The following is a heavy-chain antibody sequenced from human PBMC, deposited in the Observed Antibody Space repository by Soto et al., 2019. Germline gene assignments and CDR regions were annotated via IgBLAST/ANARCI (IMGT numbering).Heavy chain of an antibody. CDR1: GYTFTSYG. J-gene: IGHJ4*02. D-gene: IGHD4-17*01. Sequence: QVQLVQSGAEVKKPGASVKVSCKASGYTFTSYGISWVRQAPGQGLEWMGWISAYNGNTNYAQKLQGRVTMNTDTPTSKTYMELGSRRSDDTAVYYGARVHGAIDYWGQGALVTVSS. CDR3: ARVHGAIDY. V-gene: IGHV1-18*01. CDR2: ISAYNGNT.